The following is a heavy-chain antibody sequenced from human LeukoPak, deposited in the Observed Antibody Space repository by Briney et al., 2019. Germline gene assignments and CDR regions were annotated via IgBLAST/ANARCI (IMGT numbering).Heavy chain of an antibody. Sequence: ASVKVSCKASGYTFTSYDIDWVRQATGQGLEWMGWMNPNSGNTDYAQKFQGRVTMTRNTSISTAYMELSSLRSEDTAVYYCARRYSSSWYFGSWFDPWGQGTLVTVSS. V-gene: IGHV1-8*01. CDR2: MNPNSGNT. CDR1: GYTFTSYD. CDR3: ARRYSSSWYFGSWFDP. J-gene: IGHJ5*02. D-gene: IGHD6-13*01.